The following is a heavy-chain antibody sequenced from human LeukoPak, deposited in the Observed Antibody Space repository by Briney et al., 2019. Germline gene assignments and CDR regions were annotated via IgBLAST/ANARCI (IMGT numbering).Heavy chain of an antibody. Sequence: SETLSLTCTVSGGSISSSSYHWGWIRQPPGKGLEWIGSIYHSGNTYYNPSLKSRVTIPVPVDTSKNQFSLKVTSVTAADTAVYYCAREWNYYAFEIWGQGTMVTVSS. D-gene: IGHD1-7*01. CDR1: GGSISSSSYH. CDR3: AREWNYYAFEI. V-gene: IGHV4-39*07. J-gene: IGHJ3*02. CDR2: IYHSGNT.